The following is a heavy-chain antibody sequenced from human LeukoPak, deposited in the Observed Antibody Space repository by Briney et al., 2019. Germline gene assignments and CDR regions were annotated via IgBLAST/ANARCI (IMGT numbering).Heavy chain of an antibody. J-gene: IGHJ4*02. CDR3: ARVLCTGGSCYSFFDY. V-gene: IGHV1-46*01. CDR1: GYTFTSYY. Sequence: ASVKVSCKASGYTFTSYYMHWVRQAPGQGLEWVGIINPSGGSSNYAQKFQGRVTMTGDTSTSTVYMELSSLRSEDTAVYYCARVLCTGGSCYSFFDYWGQGTLVTVSS. D-gene: IGHD2-15*01. CDR2: INPSGGSS.